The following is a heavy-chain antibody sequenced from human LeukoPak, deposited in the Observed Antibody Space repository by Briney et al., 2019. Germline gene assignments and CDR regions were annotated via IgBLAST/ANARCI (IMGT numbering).Heavy chain of an antibody. V-gene: IGHV3-23*01. CDR3: GRDLSGWYGPDY. CDR2: ISGSGGST. Sequence: TGGSLRLSCAASGFTFSSYAMSWVRQAPGKGLEWVSAISGSGGSTYYADSVKGRFTISRDNSKNTLYLQMDSLRAEDTALYYCGRDLSGWYGPDYWGQGTLVTVSS. CDR1: GFTFSSYA. J-gene: IGHJ4*02. D-gene: IGHD6-19*01.